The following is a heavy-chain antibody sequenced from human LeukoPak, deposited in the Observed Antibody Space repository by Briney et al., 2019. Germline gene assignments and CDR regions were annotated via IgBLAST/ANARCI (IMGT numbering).Heavy chain of an antibody. J-gene: IGHJ4*02. CDR1: GYTFTGHY. CDR3: ARDAEGYNWNYVVYY. Sequence: ASVKVSCKASGYTFTGHYMHWVRQAPGQGLEWMGWINPNSGGTKYAQKFQGRVTMTRDTSISTAYMELSRLRSDDTAVYYCARDAEGYNWNYVVYYWGQGTLVTVSS. CDR2: INPNSGGT. D-gene: IGHD1-7*01. V-gene: IGHV1-2*02.